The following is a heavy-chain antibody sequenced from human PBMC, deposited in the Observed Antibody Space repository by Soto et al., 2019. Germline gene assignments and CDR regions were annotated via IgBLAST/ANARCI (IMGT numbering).Heavy chain of an antibody. Sequence: QVQLVQSGAAVKKPGSSVKVSCKTSGGTFRTSAISWVRQAPGQGLEWMGGIMPVFPTPDYAQKFQGRVTITADESTGTAYMELSSLRSEDTAVYYCARDKDRQQLGGNYYYIMDVWGRGTTVTVSS. CDR1: GGTFRTSA. CDR3: ARDKDRQQLGGNYYYIMDV. J-gene: IGHJ6*01. V-gene: IGHV1-69*12. CDR2: IMPVFPTP. D-gene: IGHD3-3*02.